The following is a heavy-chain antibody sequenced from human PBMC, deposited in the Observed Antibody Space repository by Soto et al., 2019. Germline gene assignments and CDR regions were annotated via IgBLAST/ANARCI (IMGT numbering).Heavy chain of an antibody. CDR2: VIHTGRT. CDR3: ARSPKSRDFPYYYDF. V-gene: IGHV4-34*12. Sequence: SETLSLTCTGYGRSFGGYYRSWICQPPGKGLEWIGEVIHTGRTNYNPSLKGRVTISVDTSKNQFSLNLSSVTAADTAVYYCARSPKSRDFPYYYDFWGQGTQVT. J-gene: IGHJ4*02. CDR1: GRSFGGYY. D-gene: IGHD2-21*02.